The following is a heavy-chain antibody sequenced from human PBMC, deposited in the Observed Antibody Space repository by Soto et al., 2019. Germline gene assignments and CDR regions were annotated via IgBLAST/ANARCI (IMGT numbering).Heavy chain of an antibody. D-gene: IGHD3-22*01. CDR2: ISSSSSYI. Sequence: GGSLRLSCAASGFTFSSYSMNWVRQAPGKGLEWVSSISSSSSYIYYADSVKGRFTISRDNAKNSLYLQMNSLRAEDTAVYYCARAAIEYYYDSSGYSGLDPWGQGTLVTVS. CDR1: GFTFSSYS. CDR3: ARAAIEYYYDSSGYSGLDP. J-gene: IGHJ5*02. V-gene: IGHV3-21*01.